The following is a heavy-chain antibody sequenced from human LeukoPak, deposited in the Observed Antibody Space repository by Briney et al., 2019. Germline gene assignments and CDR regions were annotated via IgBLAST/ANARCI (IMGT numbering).Heavy chain of an antibody. V-gene: IGHV3-21*01. CDR2: ISSSSSYI. D-gene: IGHD3-10*01. J-gene: IGHJ4*02. CDR1: GFTFSSYS. Sequence: PGGSLRLSCAASGFTFSSYSMNWVRQAPGKGLEWVSSISSSSSYIYYADSVKGRFTISRDNAKNSLYLQMNSLRAEDTAVYYCARDFELYGSGSYYYWGQGTLVTVSS. CDR3: ARDFELYGSGSYYY.